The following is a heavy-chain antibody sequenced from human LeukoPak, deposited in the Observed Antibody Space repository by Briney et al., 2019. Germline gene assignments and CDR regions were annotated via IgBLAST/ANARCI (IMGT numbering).Heavy chain of an antibody. CDR3: ARDKVGGSMAGSNFDY. Sequence: GGSLRLSCAASGFAFDDYGMSWVRQAPGKGLEWVANIKEDGSEKNYVDSVKGRFTISRDNAKNSLFLQMNSLRGEDTAVYYCARDKVGGSMAGSNFDYWGQGTLVTVSS. V-gene: IGHV3-7*01. CDR2: IKEDGSEK. D-gene: IGHD6-19*01. CDR1: GFAFDDYG. J-gene: IGHJ4*02.